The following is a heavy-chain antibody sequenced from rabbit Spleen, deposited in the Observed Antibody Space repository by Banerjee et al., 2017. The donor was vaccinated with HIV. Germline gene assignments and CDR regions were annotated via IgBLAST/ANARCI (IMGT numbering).Heavy chain of an antibody. CDR2: IDPVFGIT. D-gene: IGHD8-1*01. V-gene: IGHV1S47*01. J-gene: IGHJ4*01. Sequence: QEQLMESGGGLVQPEGSLKLSCKASGFDFSRYYMSWVRQAPGKGLEWIGYIDPVFGITYYANGVNGRFSISIENAQNTVLLQMTRLAAADTATYFCARDGAGGSYFALWGPGTLVTVS. CDR3: ARDGAGGSYFAL. CDR1: GFDFSRYY.